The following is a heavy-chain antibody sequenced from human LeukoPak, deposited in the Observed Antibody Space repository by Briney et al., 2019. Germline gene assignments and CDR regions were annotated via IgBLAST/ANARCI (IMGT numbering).Heavy chain of an antibody. V-gene: IGHV1-18*01. J-gene: IGHJ4*02. CDR2: ISAYNGDT. CDR3: TRDRSGFGVYAQRWPLDY. Sequence: ASVKVSCRASGYTFTSSGISWVRQARGQGLEWMGCISAYNGDTDYAQKFQGRVTMTTDITTSKAYMELRSLRSDDTAVYYCTRDRSGFGVYAQRWPLDYWGQGTLVTVSS. CDR1: GYTFTSSG. D-gene: IGHD5/OR15-5a*01.